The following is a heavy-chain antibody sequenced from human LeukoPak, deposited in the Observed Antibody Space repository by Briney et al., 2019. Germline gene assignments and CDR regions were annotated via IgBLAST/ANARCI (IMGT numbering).Heavy chain of an antibody. J-gene: IGHJ4*02. CDR3: ARAVGQHGGHFDY. CDR1: GGSISSGGYY. CDR2: IYYSGST. V-gene: IGHV4-31*03. Sequence: SETLSLTCTVSGGSISSGGYYWSWIRQHPGQGLEWFGYIYYSGSTYYNPSLNRRVIISVDTSKNQFSLKLSSVTAADTAVYYCARAVGQHGGHFDYWGQGTLVTVSS. D-gene: IGHD6-13*01.